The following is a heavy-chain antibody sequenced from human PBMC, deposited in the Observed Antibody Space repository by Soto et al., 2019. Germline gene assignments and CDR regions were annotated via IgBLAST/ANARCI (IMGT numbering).Heavy chain of an antibody. J-gene: IGHJ5*02. D-gene: IGHD5-12*01. Sequence: EVQLLESGGGLVQPGGSLRLSCAASEFTFSSCAMSWVRQAPGKGLEWVSAISGSGGSTYYADSMKGRFTISRDNSKNTLYLQMNSLRAEDTAVYYCAKDSYLRSGYDSAAWGQGTLVTVSS. CDR3: AKDSYLRSGYDSAA. CDR1: EFTFSSCA. CDR2: ISGSGGST. V-gene: IGHV3-23*01.